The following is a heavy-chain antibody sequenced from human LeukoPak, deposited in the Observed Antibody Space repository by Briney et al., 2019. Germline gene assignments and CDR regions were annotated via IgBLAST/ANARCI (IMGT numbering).Heavy chain of an antibody. CDR3: ARGHSGTYVIDY. CDR1: GFTFSGYA. CDR2: IRSDGTSK. V-gene: IGHV3-30*02. Sequence: GGSLRLSCSASGFTFSGYAMYWVRQAQGKGLEWVTFIRSDGTSKFYADSVKGRFTISRDNSKNMVYLQMNSLRADDTAVYYCARGHSGTYVIDYWGQGILVTISS. J-gene: IGHJ4*02. D-gene: IGHD2-2*01.